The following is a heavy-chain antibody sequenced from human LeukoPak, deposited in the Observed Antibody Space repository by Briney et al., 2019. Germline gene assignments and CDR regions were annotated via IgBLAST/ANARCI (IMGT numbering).Heavy chain of an antibody. D-gene: IGHD2-21*02. CDR1: GGSFTDY. J-gene: IGHJ6*02. V-gene: IGHV4-34*01. Sequence: SETLSLTCAVYGGSFTDYWSWIRRLPGKGLEWIGEVHHRAGANYNPSLWGRVTISADTSKNQFSLHLTSVTAADTATFYCARGPVRDDGLTGISYYFGLDVWGHGTTVTVFS. CDR3: ARGPVRDDGLTGISYYFGLDV. CDR2: VHHRAGA.